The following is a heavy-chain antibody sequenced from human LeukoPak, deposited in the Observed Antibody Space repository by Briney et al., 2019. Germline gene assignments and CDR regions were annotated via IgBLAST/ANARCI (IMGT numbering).Heavy chain of an antibody. CDR3: ARSQGGNTLWFDP. CDR1: GYTFTSYY. CDR2: INTSGGST. Sequence: ASVKVSCKASGYTFTSYYMHWVRQAPGQGLEWMGIINTSGGSTTYEQKFQGRVSMTRDTSTSTVYLEVSSLRSEDTAVYYCARSQGGNTLWFDPWGQGTLVTVSS. J-gene: IGHJ5*02. V-gene: IGHV1-46*01. D-gene: IGHD4-23*01.